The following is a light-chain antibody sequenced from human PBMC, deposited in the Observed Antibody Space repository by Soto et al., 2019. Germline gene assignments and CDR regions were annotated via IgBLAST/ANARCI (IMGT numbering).Light chain of an antibody. CDR2: DAS. Sequence: EIVSTPSAGTVSLSPGASATLSCRASQSVSSRYLAWYQQKVGQAPRLLIYDASNRATGIPARFSGSGSGTDFTLTIKSLETEDFAVYYCQQSSVWPTITFGKGPRREIK. CDR1: QSVSSRY. CDR3: QQSSVWPTIT. J-gene: IGKJ5*01. V-gene: IGKV3D-20*02.